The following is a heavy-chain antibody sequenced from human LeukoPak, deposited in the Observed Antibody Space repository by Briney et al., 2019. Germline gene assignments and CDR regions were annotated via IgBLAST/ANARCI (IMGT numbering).Heavy chain of an antibody. CDR1: GYTFTCYY. D-gene: IGHD6-13*01. J-gene: IGHJ5*02. CDR2: INPNSGGT. CDR3: ARGLKETGDSSSCYWFDP. Sequence: ASVKVSCMASGYTFTCYYMHWVRQAPGQGLEWMGWINPNSGGTNYAQKFQGRVTMTRDTSTSTAYMELSSLRSDDTAVYFCARGLKETGDSSSCYWFDPWGQGTLVTVSS. V-gene: IGHV1-2*02.